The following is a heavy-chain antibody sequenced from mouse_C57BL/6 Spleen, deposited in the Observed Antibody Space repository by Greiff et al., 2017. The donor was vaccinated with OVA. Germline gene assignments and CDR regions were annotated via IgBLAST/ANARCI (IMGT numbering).Heavy chain of an antibody. CDR3: AREVVGSNPYFDY. V-gene: IGHV1-81*01. J-gene: IGHJ2*01. CDR1: GYTFTSYG. CDR2: IYPRSGNT. D-gene: IGHD1-3*01. Sequence: VHLVESGAELARPGASVKLSCKASGYTFTSYGISWVKQRTGQGLEWIGEIYPRSGNTYYNEKFKGKATLTADKSSSTAYMELRSLTSEDSAVYFCAREVVGSNPYFDYGGQGTTLTVSS.